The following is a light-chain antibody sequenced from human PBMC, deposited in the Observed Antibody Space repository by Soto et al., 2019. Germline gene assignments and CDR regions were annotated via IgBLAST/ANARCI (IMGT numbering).Light chain of an antibody. V-gene: IGKV1-27*01. Sequence: DIQLTQSPSFLSASVGDRVTITCRASQGISSYLAWYQQIPGKVPKLLISAASTLQSGVPSRFSDSGAGTDCTLTISSLQPEDVATYYCQKYTNVPTFGGGTKVEIK. CDR1: QGISSY. CDR2: AAS. J-gene: IGKJ4*01. CDR3: QKYTNVPT.